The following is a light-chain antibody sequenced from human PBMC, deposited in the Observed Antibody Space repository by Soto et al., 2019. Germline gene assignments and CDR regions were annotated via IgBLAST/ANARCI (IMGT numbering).Light chain of an antibody. Sequence: DIQMTQSPSTLSASVGDRVTITCRASQSISTWLAWYQQKPGKAPKLLIYKASSLEGGVPSRFSGRGSGTEFNCTISSLQPDDFATYYCQQYNAYPLTFGGGTTVEIK. CDR2: KAS. J-gene: IGKJ4*01. CDR1: QSISTW. CDR3: QQYNAYPLT. V-gene: IGKV1-5*03.